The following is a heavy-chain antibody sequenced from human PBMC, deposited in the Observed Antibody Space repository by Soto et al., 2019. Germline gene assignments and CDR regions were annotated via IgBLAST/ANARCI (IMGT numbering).Heavy chain of an antibody. CDR2: IRSKAYGGTT. CDR3: TREGSYSDC. V-gene: IGHV3-49*03. CDR1: GFTFGDYA. Sequence: QPGGSLRLSCTASGFTFGDYAMIWFRQAPGKGLEWVGFIRSKAYGGTTEYAASVKGRFTISRDDSKSIAYLQMNSLKTEDTAVYYCTREGSYSDCWGQGTLVTVSS. D-gene: IGHD3-10*01. J-gene: IGHJ4*02.